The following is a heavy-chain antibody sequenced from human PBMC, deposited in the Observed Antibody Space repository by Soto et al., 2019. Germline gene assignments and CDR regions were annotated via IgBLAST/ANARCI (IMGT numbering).Heavy chain of an antibody. CDR3: AHYTTDTYFDV. D-gene: IGHD1-1*01. V-gene: IGHV2-5*02. CDR1: GFSLYTGGVG. J-gene: IGHJ6*04. CDR2: LYWDDTR. Sequence: QITLKESSPTLVKPTQTLTLTCSFSGFSLYTGGVGVGWIRQPPGKALEWLALLYWDDTRRYNPSPKNTLTIAKDTSENHVVLTVTDMGPVDTGTYFCAHYTTDTYFDVWGKGATVTVSS.